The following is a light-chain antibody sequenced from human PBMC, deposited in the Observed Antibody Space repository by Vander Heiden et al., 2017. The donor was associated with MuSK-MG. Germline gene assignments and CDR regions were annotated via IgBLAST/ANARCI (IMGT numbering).Light chain of an antibody. Sequence: EIVLTQSPGTLSLSPGERATLSCRASQSVSNLAWYQHKTVQAPRLLIYGASSRATGIPDRFSGSGSGTDFTLTISRLEPEDFAVYYCQQYGSSPQTFGQGTKVEIK. CDR1: QSVSN. V-gene: IGKV3-20*01. J-gene: IGKJ1*01. CDR2: GAS. CDR3: QQYGSSPQT.